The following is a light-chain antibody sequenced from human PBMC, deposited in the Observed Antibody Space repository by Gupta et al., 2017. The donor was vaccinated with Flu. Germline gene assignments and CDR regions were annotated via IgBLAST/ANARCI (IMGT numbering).Light chain of an antibody. CDR2: AVS. CDR3: QQTSRAPRT. Sequence: DIQMTQSPASLSASVGDRVTITCRASQTIRSYLNWYQQRPGKAPKLLIYAVSTLHGGVPSRFSGSGSGTDFTLTITSLQPEDFATYYCQQTSRAPRTFGQGTXVEIK. J-gene: IGKJ1*01. CDR1: QTIRSY. V-gene: IGKV1-39*01.